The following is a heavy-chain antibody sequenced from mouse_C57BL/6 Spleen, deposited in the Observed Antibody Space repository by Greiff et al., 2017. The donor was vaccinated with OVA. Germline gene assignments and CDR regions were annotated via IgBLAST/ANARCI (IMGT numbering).Heavy chain of an antibody. J-gene: IGHJ3*01. V-gene: IGHV8-8*01. CDR3: ASYYSNYYPPY. CDR1: GFSLSTFGMG. CDR2: IWWDDDK. D-gene: IGHD2-5*01. Sequence: QVTLKVCGPGILQPSQTLSLTCSFSGFSLSTFGMGVGWIRQPSGQGLEWLAHIWWDDDKYYHPALKSGLTTSKDNSKNQVFLKIAYVDTADTATYYCASYYSNYYPPYWGQGTLVTVSA.